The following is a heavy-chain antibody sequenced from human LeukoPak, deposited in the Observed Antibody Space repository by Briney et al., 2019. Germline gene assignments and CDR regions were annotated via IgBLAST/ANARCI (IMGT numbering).Heavy chain of an antibody. J-gene: IGHJ5*02. Sequence: GGSLRLSCAASGLAFSNHWMHWVRQAPGKGLEWGSWINNYGSYAVYADSVRARFTISRDNAKNPLYLQMNSLRPEDTAVYYCARDRPHNWFDPWGQGTLVTVSS. V-gene: IGHV3-74*01. CDR1: GLAFSNHW. CDR3: ARDRPHNWFDP. CDR2: INNYGSYA.